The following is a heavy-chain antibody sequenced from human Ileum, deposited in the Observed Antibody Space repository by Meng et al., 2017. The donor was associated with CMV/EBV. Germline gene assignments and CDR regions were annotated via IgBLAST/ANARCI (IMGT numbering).Heavy chain of an antibody. Sequence: FSNAWMSWVRQDPGKGLEWVGRIKSKTDGGTTDYAAPVKGRFTISRDDSKNTLYLQMNSLKTEDTAVYYCTTVVTTVTSRYTGWFDPWGQGTLVTVSS. CDR1: FSNAW. CDR2: IKSKTDGGTT. D-gene: IGHD4-17*01. J-gene: IGHJ5*02. CDR3: TTVVTTVTSRYTGWFDP. V-gene: IGHV3-15*01.